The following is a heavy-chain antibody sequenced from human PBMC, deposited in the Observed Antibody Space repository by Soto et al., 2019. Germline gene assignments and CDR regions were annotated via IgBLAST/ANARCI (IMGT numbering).Heavy chain of an antibody. V-gene: IGHV5-51*01. CDR2: IYLGDSYA. CDR3: ATQDVTAVAAHEFES. Sequence: GESLKISCKSSGFSFTSYWIAWVRQMPGRGLEWMGRIYLGDSYANYNPSFQGQVTISGGKSISTAYLQWSSLKPSDTAFYYCATQDVTAVAAHEFESWGQGTLVTVSS. D-gene: IGHD5-18*01. CDR1: GFSFTSYW. J-gene: IGHJ4*02.